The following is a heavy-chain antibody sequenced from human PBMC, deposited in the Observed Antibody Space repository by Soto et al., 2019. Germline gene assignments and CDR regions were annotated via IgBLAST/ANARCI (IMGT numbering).Heavy chain of an antibody. D-gene: IGHD6-19*01. Sequence: GESLKISCKGSGYSFTSYWIGWVRQMPGKGLEWMGIIYPGDSDTRYSPSFQGQVTISADKSISTAYLQWSSLKASDTAMYYCARLPVTGYSSGWYYNYFDYWGQGTLVTVSS. CDR2: IYPGDSDT. CDR3: ARLPVTGYSSGWYYNYFDY. CDR1: GYSFTSYW. V-gene: IGHV5-51*01. J-gene: IGHJ4*02.